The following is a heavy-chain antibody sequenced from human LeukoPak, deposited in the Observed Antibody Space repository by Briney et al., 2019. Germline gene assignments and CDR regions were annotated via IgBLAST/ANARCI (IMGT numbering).Heavy chain of an antibody. J-gene: IGHJ6*03. D-gene: IGHD3-22*01. CDR2: IASSSSAI. Sequence: PGGSLRLSCAASGFTFSSYSMNWVRQAPGKGLEWVSYIASSSSAIYYADSVKGRFTISRDNAKNSLSLQMNSLRAEDTAVYYCARTMIVPYYVDVWGKGTTVTVSS. CDR1: GFTFSSYS. V-gene: IGHV3-48*01. CDR3: ARTMIVPYYVDV.